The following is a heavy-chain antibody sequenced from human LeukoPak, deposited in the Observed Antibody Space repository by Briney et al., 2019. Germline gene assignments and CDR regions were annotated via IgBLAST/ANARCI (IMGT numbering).Heavy chain of an antibody. CDR2: IHSNGGST. CDR1: GFTFSSFA. V-gene: IGHV3-64D*09. J-gene: IGHJ4*02. Sequence: PGGSLRLSCSASGFTFSSFAMHWVRQAPGKGLEYVSAIHSNGGSTYYADSVKGRFTISRDNSKNTLSLQMSSLRAEDTAVYYCVKGAWSGYYDFFDYWAREPWSPSPQ. CDR3: VKGAWSGYYDFFDY. D-gene: IGHD3-3*01.